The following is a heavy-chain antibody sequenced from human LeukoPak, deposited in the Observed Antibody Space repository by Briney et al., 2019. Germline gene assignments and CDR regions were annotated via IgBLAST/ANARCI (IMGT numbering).Heavy chain of an antibody. CDR1: GGTFSSYA. Sequence: SVKVSCKASGGTFSSYAISWVRQAPGQGLEWMGGIIPIFGTANYALKFQGRVTITADESTSTAYMELSSLRSEDTAVYYCARAPQDIVVVPAPFAEYFQHWGQAPWSPSPQ. CDR2: IIPIFGTA. D-gene: IGHD2-2*01. V-gene: IGHV1-69*01. CDR3: ARAPQDIVVVPAPFAEYFQH. J-gene: IGHJ1*01.